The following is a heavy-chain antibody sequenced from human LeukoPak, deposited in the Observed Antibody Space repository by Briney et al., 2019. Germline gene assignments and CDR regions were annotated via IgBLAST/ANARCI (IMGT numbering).Heavy chain of an antibody. V-gene: IGHV1-18*01. CDR2: ISVYNGNT. J-gene: IGHJ4*02. CDR3: ATTGYIYGSYYFDY. D-gene: IGHD5-18*01. CDR1: GYTFINYG. Sequence: ASVKVSCKASGYTFINYGISWVRQAPGQGLEWMGWISVYNGNTNYAQKLQGRVTMTTDTSTSTAYMELRSLRSDDTAVYYCATTGYIYGSYYFDYWGQGTLVTVSS.